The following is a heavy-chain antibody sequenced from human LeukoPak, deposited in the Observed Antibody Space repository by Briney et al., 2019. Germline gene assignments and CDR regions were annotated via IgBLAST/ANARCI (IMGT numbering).Heavy chain of an antibody. CDR3: ARQGGGFWYFDL. CDR1: GGSISPYY. D-gene: IGHD6-25*01. J-gene: IGHJ2*01. Sequence: SETLSLTCAVSGGSISPYYWMWIRQPPGKGLEWIGYISYSGSTSFNPSLKSRVTISLDTSTNRVSLKLSSVTAADTALYYCARQGGGFWYFDLWGRGTLVTVSS. V-gene: IGHV4-59*01. CDR2: ISYSGST.